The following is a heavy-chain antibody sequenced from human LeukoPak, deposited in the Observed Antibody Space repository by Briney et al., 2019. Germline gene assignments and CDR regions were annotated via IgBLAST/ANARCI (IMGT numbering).Heavy chain of an antibody. CDR1: GFTFSGSA. J-gene: IGHJ4*02. V-gene: IGHV3-73*01. Sequence: GGSPKLSCAASGFTFSGSAMHWVRQASGKGLEWVGRIRSKANSYATAYAASVIGRFAVSRDDSRNTAYLQMNSLKTEDTAVYYCATSGGTSFDYWGQGTLVTVSS. D-gene: IGHD1-26*01. CDR3: ATSGGTSFDY. CDR2: IRSKANSYAT.